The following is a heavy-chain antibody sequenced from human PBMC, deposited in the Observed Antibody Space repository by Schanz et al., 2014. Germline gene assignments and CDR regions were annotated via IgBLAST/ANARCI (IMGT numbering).Heavy chain of an antibody. CDR3: AKRCSSTSCSHGPFDI. V-gene: IGHV3-53*01. J-gene: IGHJ3*02. Sequence: EVQLVESGGGLIQPGGSLRLSCVASGFTVSSNYMSWVRQAPGKGLEWVSVIYSDGRTYYGDSVKGRFTISRDNSKNTLYLQMNSLRDEDTAMYYCAKRCSSTSCSHGPFDIWGQGTMVTVSS. CDR1: GFTVSSNY. D-gene: IGHD2-2*01. CDR2: IYSDGRT.